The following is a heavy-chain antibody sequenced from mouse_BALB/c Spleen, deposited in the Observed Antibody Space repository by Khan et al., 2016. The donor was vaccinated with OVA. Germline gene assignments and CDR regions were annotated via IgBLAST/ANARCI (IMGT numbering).Heavy chain of an antibody. V-gene: IGHV1-9*01. CDR1: GFTFSNYW. CDR3: ALDGSRGDY. J-gene: IGHJ2*01. D-gene: IGHD1-1*01. CDR2: ILPGSGDT. Sequence: QVQLKESGAELMKPGASVKISCKATGFTFSNYWIEWVKQRPGHGLEWIGQILPGSGDTNYNEKFEGKATFTADTSSNTAYMQLSSLTSEDSAVYYCALDGSRGDYWGQGTTLTVSS.